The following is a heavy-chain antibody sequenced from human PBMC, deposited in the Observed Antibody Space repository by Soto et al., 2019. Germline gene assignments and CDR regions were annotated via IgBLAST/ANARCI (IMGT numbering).Heavy chain of an antibody. CDR2: ISAYNGTA. J-gene: IGHJ5*02. Sequence: ASVKVSCKASGYTFTSYGIGWVRQAPGQGLEWMGWISAYNGTANYAQKFQGRVTITADESTSTAYMELRSLRSDDTAVYYCARVVGALGHWFAPWGQGTLVTVSS. V-gene: IGHV1-18*01. CDR1: GYTFTSYG. D-gene: IGHD1-26*01. CDR3: ARVVGALGHWFAP.